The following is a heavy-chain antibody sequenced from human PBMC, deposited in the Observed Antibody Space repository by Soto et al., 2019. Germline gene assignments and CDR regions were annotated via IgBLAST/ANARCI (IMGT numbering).Heavy chain of an antibody. Sequence: ASVKVSCKASGGTFSSYAISWVRQAPGQGLEWMGGIIPIFGTANYAQKFQGRVTITADESTSTAYMELSSLRSEDTAVYYCASVYYYDSSGYQTVYYGMDVWGQGTTVT. V-gene: IGHV1-69*13. CDR2: IIPIFGTA. D-gene: IGHD3-22*01. CDR3: ASVYYYDSSGYQTVYYGMDV. J-gene: IGHJ6*02. CDR1: GGTFSSYA.